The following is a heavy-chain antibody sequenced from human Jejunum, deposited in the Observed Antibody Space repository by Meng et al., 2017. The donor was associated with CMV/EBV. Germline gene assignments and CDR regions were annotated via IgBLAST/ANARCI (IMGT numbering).Heavy chain of an antibody. CDR1: SYF. D-gene: IGHD6-13*01. Sequence: SYFWPWLRQPPGKGLECLGYVYYAGGSTNYNPSLKSRVTISVDSPENQFSLKLTSVTAADTAVYYCARVPAELGSSSSSYYFDSWGQGTLVTVSS. J-gene: IGHJ4*02. CDR2: VYYAGGST. V-gene: IGHV4-59*01. CDR3: ARVPAELGSSSSSYYFDS.